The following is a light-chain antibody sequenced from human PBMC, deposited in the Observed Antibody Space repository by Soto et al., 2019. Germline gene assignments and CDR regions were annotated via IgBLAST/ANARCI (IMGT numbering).Light chain of an antibody. CDR1: QSLGNRY. CDR2: GVS. Sequence: EILLTQSPGTLSLSPGESAILSCRASQSLGNRYLAWYQQMPGRAPRLLIHGVSIRAAGIPDRFSGSGSGTDFTLTINRLEPEDFAVYYCHHYDNSPPFPFGPGTRVDI. CDR3: HHYDNSPPFP. J-gene: IGKJ3*01. V-gene: IGKV3-20*01.